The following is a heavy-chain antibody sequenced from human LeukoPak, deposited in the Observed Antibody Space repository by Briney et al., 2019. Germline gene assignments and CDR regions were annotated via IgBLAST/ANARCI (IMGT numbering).Heavy chain of an antibody. CDR1: GFTFRNYG. Sequence: PGGSLRLSCAAAGFTFRNYGMHWVRQAPGKGLEWVALIWYDGSNQDYADSARGRFTVSRDNSKNTLYLQMNSLRVEDTALYYCARYYYDSSGYQIDTFDIWGQGTMVIVSS. CDR2: IWYDGSNQ. J-gene: IGHJ3*02. V-gene: IGHV3-33*01. CDR3: ARYYYDSSGYQIDTFDI. D-gene: IGHD3-22*01.